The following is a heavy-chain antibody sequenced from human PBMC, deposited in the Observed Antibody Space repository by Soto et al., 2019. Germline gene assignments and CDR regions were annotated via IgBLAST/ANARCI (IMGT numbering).Heavy chain of an antibody. CDR1: GFTVSSNY. CDR3: ARRYYYDSSGYLYYFDS. CDR2: IYSGGST. Sequence: GGSLRLSCAASGFTVSSNYMSWVRQAPGKGLEWVSVIYSGGSTYYADSVKGRFTISRDNSKNTLYLQMNSLRAEDTAVYYCARRYYYDSSGYLYYFDSWGQGTLVTVSS. V-gene: IGHV3-53*01. J-gene: IGHJ4*02. D-gene: IGHD3-22*01.